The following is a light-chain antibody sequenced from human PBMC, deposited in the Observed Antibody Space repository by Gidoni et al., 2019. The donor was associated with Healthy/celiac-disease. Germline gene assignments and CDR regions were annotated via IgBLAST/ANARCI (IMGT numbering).Light chain of an antibody. J-gene: IGLJ2*01. CDR1: KLGDKY. V-gene: IGLV3-1*01. CDR2: QDS. CDR3: QAWDSSTVV. Sequence: SYELTQPPSVSVSPGQTASITCPGDKLGDKYACWYQQKPGQSPVLVIYQDSKRPSGIPERFSGSNSWNTATLTISGTQAMDEADYYCQAWDSSTVVFGGGTKLTVL.